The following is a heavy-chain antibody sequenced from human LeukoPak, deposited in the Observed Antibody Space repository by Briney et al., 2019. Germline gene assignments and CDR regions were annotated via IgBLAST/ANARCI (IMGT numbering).Heavy chain of an antibody. J-gene: IGHJ4*02. D-gene: IGHD6-13*01. CDR1: GGSFSGYY. CDR2: INHSGST. Sequence: PSETLSLTCAVYGGSFSGYYWSWIRQPPGKGLEWIGEINHSGSTNYNPSLKSRVTISVDTSKNQFSLKLSSVTAADTAVYYCASYGSSWEFDYWGQGTLVTVSS. CDR3: ASYGSSWEFDY. V-gene: IGHV4-34*01.